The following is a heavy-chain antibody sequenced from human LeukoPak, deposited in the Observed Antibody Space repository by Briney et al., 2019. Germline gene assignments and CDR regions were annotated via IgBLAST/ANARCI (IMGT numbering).Heavy chain of an antibody. CDR2: ISYSGST. CDR3: ARQSGPYTSSWFDY. CDR1: DGSISSGSFY. D-gene: IGHD6-13*01. J-gene: IGHJ4*02. Sequence: PPETLSLTCTVSDGSISSGSFYWGWIRQPPGKGLEWIGSISYSGSTYYNLSLKSRLTISVDTSKSQFSLKLSSVTAADTAVYYCARQSGPYTSSWFDYWGQGTLVTVSS. V-gene: IGHV4-39*01.